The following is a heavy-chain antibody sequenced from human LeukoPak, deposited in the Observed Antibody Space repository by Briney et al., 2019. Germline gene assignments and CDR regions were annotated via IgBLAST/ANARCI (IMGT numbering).Heavy chain of an antibody. CDR3: ARAGDKSGYSDY. Sequence: SETLSLTCAVYGGSFSGYYWSWIRQPPGKGLEWIGEINHSGSTNYNPSLKSRVTISVDTSKNQFSLKLSSVTAADTAVYYCARAGDKSGYSDYWGQGTLVTVSS. V-gene: IGHV4-34*01. CDR2: INHSGST. J-gene: IGHJ4*02. CDR1: GGSFSGYY. D-gene: IGHD3-3*01.